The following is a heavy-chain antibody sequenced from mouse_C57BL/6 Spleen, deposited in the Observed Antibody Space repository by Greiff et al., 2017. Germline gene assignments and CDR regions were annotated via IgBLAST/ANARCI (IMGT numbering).Heavy chain of an antibody. CDR2: ISDGGSYT. Sequence: DVQLVESGGGLVKPGGSLKLSCAASGFTFSSYAMSWVRQTPEKRLEWVATISDGGSYTYYPDNVKGRFTISRDNAKNNLYLQMSHLKSEDTAMYYCARDQEDDYDGGPWFAYWGQGTLVTVSA. J-gene: IGHJ3*01. CDR3: ARDQEDDYDGGPWFAY. V-gene: IGHV5-4*01. CDR1: GFTFSSYA. D-gene: IGHD2-4*01.